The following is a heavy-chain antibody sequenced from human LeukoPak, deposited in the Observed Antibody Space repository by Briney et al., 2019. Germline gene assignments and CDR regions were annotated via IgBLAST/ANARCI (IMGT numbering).Heavy chain of an antibody. J-gene: IGHJ4*02. CDR2: IWYDGSNE. V-gene: IGHV3-33*01. Sequence: GGSLRLSCAASGFTFRSYGMHWVRQAPGKGLEWVAVIWYDGSNEYYADSVKGRFTISRDNSKNTLNLQMNSLRAEDTAVYYCARDGGYCSGGRCRGHHDYWGQGTLVTVSS. CDR1: GFTFRSYG. D-gene: IGHD2-15*01. CDR3: ARDGGYCSGGRCRGHHDY.